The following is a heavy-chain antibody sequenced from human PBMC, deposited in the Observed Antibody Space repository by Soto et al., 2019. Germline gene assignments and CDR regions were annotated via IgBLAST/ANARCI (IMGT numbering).Heavy chain of an antibody. Sequence: GESLKISCKGSGYSFTSYWIGWVRQMPGKGLEWMGSIYPGDSDTRYSPSFQGQVTISADKSISTADLQWSSLKASDTAMYYCARLAYQHSGSYWYYFDDWGQGTLVTVSS. CDR2: IYPGDSDT. D-gene: IGHD1-26*01. J-gene: IGHJ4*02. V-gene: IGHV5-51*01. CDR3: ARLAYQHSGSYWYYFDD. CDR1: GYSFTSYW.